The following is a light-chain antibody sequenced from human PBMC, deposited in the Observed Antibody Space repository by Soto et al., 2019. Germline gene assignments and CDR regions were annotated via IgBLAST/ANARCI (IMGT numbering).Light chain of an antibody. Sequence: DIQMTQSPSSLSASVGDRVTITCRASQSITIYLNWYQQKPGKAPKRMIFDTFSLQNGVPSTFSRSRSCTYITLSISSLPPEDLATYYCQQSHTTPLTVGGGTKVEIK. V-gene: IGKV1-39*01. CDR2: DTF. CDR3: QQSHTTPLT. CDR1: QSITIY. J-gene: IGKJ4*01.